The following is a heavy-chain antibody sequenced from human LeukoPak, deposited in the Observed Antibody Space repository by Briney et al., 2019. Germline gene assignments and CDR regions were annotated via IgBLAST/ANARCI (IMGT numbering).Heavy chain of an antibody. Sequence: LSLTCAVYGGSFSDYYMSWIRQAPGKGLEWVSYISSSGSTIYYADSVKGRFTISRDNAKNSLYLQMNSLRVEDTAVYYCARGSGYDLGHYDYWGQGTLVSVSS. V-gene: IGHV3-11*04. CDR1: GGSFSDYY. CDR2: ISSSGSTI. J-gene: IGHJ4*02. CDR3: ARGSGYDLGHYDY. D-gene: IGHD5-12*01.